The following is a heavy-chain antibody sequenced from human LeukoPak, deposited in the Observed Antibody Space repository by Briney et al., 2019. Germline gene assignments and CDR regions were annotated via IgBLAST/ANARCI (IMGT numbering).Heavy chain of an antibody. CDR2: MNPNSGNT. J-gene: IGHJ4*02. CDR1: GYTFPSYD. V-gene: IGHV1-8*01. Sequence: ASVKVSCKTSGYTFPSYDINGVRQATGQGLEWMGWMNPNSGNTGYTQKFQGRVTITRNTSITTAYMELSSLRSEDTAVYYCARGPKWTGSYYYFDYWGQGTLVTVSS. D-gene: IGHD1-26*01. CDR3: ARGPKWTGSYYYFDY.